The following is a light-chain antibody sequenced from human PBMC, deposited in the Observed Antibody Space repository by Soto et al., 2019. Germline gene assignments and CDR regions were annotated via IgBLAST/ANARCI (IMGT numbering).Light chain of an antibody. CDR1: QSVSSRF. CDR2: GAS. CDR3: QQYGGSPRT. V-gene: IGKV3-20*01. J-gene: IGKJ1*01. Sequence: IVLTQSPATLSLFPGESATISCSASQSVSSRFLAWYQQKRGQAPRLLIHGASNRATGIPDRFSGSGSGTDVTLTITRLEPEECAVDYGQQYGGSPRTVGQGTKVDIK.